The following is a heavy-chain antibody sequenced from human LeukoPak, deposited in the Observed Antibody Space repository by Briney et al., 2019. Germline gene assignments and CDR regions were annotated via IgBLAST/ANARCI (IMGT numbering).Heavy chain of an antibody. V-gene: IGHV3-74*01. Sequence: GGSLRLSCAASGFTFSTYWMHWVRQAPGMGLVWVSRFNSDGRSTYYADSVKGRFTISRDNAKNTLYLQMNSLRAEDTAVYYCSRGRYYLDAWGQGTLVTASS. CDR3: SRGRYYLDA. CDR2: FNSDGRST. D-gene: IGHD4-17*01. J-gene: IGHJ4*02. CDR1: GFTFSTYW.